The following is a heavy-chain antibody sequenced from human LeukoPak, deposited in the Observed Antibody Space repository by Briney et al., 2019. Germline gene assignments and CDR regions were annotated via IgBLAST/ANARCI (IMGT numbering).Heavy chain of an antibody. V-gene: IGHV4-39*07. Sequence: PSETLSLTCTVSGGSISSSSYYWGWIRQPPGKGLEWIGSIYYSGSTNYNPSLKSRVTISVDTSKNQFSLKLSSVTATDTAVYYCARDRHWNYYFDYWGQGTLVTVSS. J-gene: IGHJ4*02. D-gene: IGHD1-7*01. CDR3: ARDRHWNYYFDY. CDR2: IYYSGST. CDR1: GGSISSSSYY.